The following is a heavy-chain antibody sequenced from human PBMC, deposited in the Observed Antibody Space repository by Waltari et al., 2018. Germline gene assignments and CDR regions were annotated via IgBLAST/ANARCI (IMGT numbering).Heavy chain of an antibody. CDR3: ARDRGRGFYLDS. J-gene: IGHJ4*02. CDR1: GDSMTDISM. D-gene: IGHD2-15*01. V-gene: IGHV4-4*02. Sequence: QVQMQESGPGLVKPSGTLSLTCSVSGDSMTDISMWRWVRQSPGKGLERFGKVQRSGRTHSNPPFESRVMVSVDTSSTRFSLKMTSATAADTAVYYCARDRGRGFYLDSWGQGTLVTVSP. CDR2: VQRSGRT.